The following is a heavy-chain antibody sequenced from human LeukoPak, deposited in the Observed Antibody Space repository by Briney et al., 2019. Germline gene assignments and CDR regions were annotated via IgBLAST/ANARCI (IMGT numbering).Heavy chain of an antibody. V-gene: IGHV3-9*03. J-gene: IGHJ4*02. Sequence: PGRPLRLSCAASGFTFDDYAMHWVRQAPGKGLEWVSGISWNSGSIGYADSVKGRFTISRDNAKNSLYLQMNSLRAEDMALYYCAKARGDSSGWEPHFDYWGQGTLVTVSS. CDR2: ISWNSGSI. CDR1: GFTFDDYA. D-gene: IGHD3-22*01. CDR3: AKARGDSSGWEPHFDY.